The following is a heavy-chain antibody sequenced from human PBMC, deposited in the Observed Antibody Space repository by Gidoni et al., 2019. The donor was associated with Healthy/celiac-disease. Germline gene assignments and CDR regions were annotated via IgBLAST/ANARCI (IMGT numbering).Heavy chain of an antibody. CDR1: GFTFSDYY. V-gene: IGHV3-11*01. J-gene: IGHJ5*02. D-gene: IGHD6-19*01. CDR3: ARSPGYSSGWGWFDP. CDR2: ISSRGSTR. Sequence: QVQLVESGGGLVKPGGSLRLSCAASGFTFSDYYMSWIRQDPGKGLEGVSYISSRGSTRYYADSVKGRCTISRENAKNSLYLQMNSLRAEDTAVYYCARSPGYSSGWGWFDPWGQGTLVTVSS.